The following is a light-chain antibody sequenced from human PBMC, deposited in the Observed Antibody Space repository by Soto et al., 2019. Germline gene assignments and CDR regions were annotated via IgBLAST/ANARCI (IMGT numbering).Light chain of an antibody. J-gene: IGLJ3*02. CDR1: SSNIGNNY. CDR2: DNN. CDR3: GTWDSCLSYWV. Sequence: QSALTQPPSVSAAPGQKVTISCSGSSSNIGNNYVSWYQQLPGTAPKLLIYDNNKRPSGIPDRFSGSKSGTSATLGITGLQTGDEADYYCGTWDSCLSYWVFGGGTKLTVL. V-gene: IGLV1-51*01.